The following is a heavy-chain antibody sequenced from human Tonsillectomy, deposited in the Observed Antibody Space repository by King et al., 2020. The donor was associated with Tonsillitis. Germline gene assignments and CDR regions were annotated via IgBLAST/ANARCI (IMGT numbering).Heavy chain of an antibody. D-gene: IGHD4-23*01. CDR3: ARPRNYGGFSDFDY. V-gene: IGHV1-18*01. CDR2: ISGYNGNT. CDR1: GYTFTSYG. J-gene: IGHJ4*02. Sequence: QLVQSGGEVKKPGASVKVYCKASGYTFTSYGINWVRQSPGQGPEWMGWISGYNGNTNYAEKFRGRVTMTTDTSTSTAYMELRSLRSDDTAVYYCARPRNYGGFSDFDYWGQGTLVTVSS.